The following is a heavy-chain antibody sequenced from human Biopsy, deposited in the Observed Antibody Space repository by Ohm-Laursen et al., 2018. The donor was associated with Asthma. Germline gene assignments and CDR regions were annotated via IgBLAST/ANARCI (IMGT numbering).Heavy chain of an antibody. J-gene: IGHJ6*02. D-gene: IGHD5-12*01. CDR1: GDTFSNYA. Sequence: ASVKVSCKASGDTFSNYAISWVRQAPGQGLEWMGGIIPVLGTPDHAQMFEGRVTITADESTSTAYMELSSLSSEDTAVYYWARGYSCSDRIVYYYSGLEVWGQGTTVTVSS. V-gene: IGHV1-69*13. CDR3: ARGYSCSDRIVYYYSGLEV. CDR2: IIPVLGTP.